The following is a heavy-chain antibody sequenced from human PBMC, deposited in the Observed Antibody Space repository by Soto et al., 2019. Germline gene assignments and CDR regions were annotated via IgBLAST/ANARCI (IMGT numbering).Heavy chain of an antibody. D-gene: IGHD6-13*01. Sequence: GGSLRLSCAASGFTLSSYTMSWVRQAPGKGLEWVSGISGGGGSTFYADSLKGRFTISRDNSRNTLYLQMNSLRAEDTAVYYCAKQYILPGTGKYFDYWGQGTLVTVSS. V-gene: IGHV3-23*01. J-gene: IGHJ4*02. CDR2: ISGGGGST. CDR3: AKQYILPGTGKYFDY. CDR1: GFTLSSYT.